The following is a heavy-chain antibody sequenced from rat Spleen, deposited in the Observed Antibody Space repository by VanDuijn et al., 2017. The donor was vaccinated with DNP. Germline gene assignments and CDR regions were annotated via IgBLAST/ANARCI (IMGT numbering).Heavy chain of an antibody. CDR1: GYSISSNY. CDR2: ISYSGGT. CDR3: ASYYYDGYYAMDA. D-gene: IGHD1-12*02. Sequence: EVQLQESGPGLVKPSQSLSLTCSVTGYSISSNYRWNWIRKFPGNTLEWIGHISYSGGTTYNPSLKSRISITRDTSKNQFFLQLNSVTTEDTATYYCASYYYDGYYAMDAWGQGTSVTVSS. V-gene: IGHV3-1*01. J-gene: IGHJ4*01.